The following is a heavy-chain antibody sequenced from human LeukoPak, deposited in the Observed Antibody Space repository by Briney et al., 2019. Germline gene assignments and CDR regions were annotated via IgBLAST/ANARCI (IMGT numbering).Heavy chain of an antibody. D-gene: IGHD3-22*01. V-gene: IGHV4-59*01. J-gene: IGHJ4*02. CDR3: ARVAGYYHFDY. CDR1: GGSIRSYY. CDR2: IYYNGNT. Sequence: PSETLSLTCTVSGGSIRSYYWSWIRQPPGKGLEWIGNIYYNGNTNYNPPLRSRVTISVDTSKNQFSLKVTSVTAADTAVYYCARVAGYYHFDYWGQGTLVTVPS.